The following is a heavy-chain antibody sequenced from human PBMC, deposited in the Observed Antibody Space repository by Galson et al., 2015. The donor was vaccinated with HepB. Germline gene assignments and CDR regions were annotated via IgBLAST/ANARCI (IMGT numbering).Heavy chain of an antibody. V-gene: IGHV3-23*01. Sequence: SLRLSCAASGFTFSNYAMSWVRQAPGEGLEWVSAITNSGGSTYYADSVKGRFTISRGNSKNTLFLQMNSLRAEDAAVYYCARGQTIVRATVAFDFWGQGTMVTVSS. J-gene: IGHJ3*01. CDR2: ITNSGGST. CDR3: ARGQTIVRATVAFDF. CDR1: GFTFSNYA. D-gene: IGHD1-26*01.